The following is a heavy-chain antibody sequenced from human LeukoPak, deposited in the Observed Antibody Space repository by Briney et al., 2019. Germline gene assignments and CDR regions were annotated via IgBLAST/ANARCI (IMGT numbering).Heavy chain of an antibody. Sequence: GSLRLSCAASGFPFSSYEMNWVRQAPGKGLEWVSYISSSGSTIYYADSVKGRFTISRDNSKNTLYLQMNSLRAEDTAVYYCPPGGHYYDSSGYSPFDYWGQGTLVTVSS. V-gene: IGHV3-48*03. D-gene: IGHD3-22*01. CDR1: GFPFSSYE. CDR2: ISSSGSTI. CDR3: PPGGHYYDSSGYSPFDY. J-gene: IGHJ4*02.